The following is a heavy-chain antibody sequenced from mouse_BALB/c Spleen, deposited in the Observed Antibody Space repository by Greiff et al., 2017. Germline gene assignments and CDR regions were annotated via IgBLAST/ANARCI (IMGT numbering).Heavy chain of an antibody. J-gene: IGHJ3*01. D-gene: IGHD2-3*01. Sequence: DVQLVESGGGLVKPGGSLKLSCAASGFTFSSYAMSWVRQTPEKRLEWVASISSGGSTYYPDSVKGRFTISRDNARNILYLQMSSLRSEDTAMYYCARIYDGLPYWGQGTLVTVSA. CDR1: GFTFSSYA. V-gene: IGHV5-6-5*01. CDR3: ARIYDGLPY. CDR2: ISSGGST.